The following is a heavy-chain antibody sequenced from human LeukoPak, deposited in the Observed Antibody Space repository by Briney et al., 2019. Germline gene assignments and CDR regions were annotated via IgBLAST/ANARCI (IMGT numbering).Heavy chain of an antibody. J-gene: IGHJ6*04. D-gene: IGHD2-15*01. CDR3: ARGYCSGGSCYFDYYYGMDA. CDR2: IYYSGST. CDR1: GGSISSYY. Sequence: SETLSLTCTVSGGSISSYYWSWIRQPPGKGLEWIGYIYYSGSTNYNPSLKSRVTISVDTSKNQFSLKLSSVTAADTAVYYCARGYCSGGSCYFDYYYGMDAWGKGTTVTVSS. V-gene: IGHV4-59*01.